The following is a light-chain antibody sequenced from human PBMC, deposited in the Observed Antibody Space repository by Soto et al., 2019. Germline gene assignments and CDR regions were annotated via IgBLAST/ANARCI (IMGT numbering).Light chain of an antibody. Sequence: EIVLTQSPATLSLSPGERATLSCRASQSVSSYLAWYQQKPGQAPRLLIYDASNRATGIPARLSGSGSGTDFTLTISSLEPEDFAVYYCQQRSTALTFGGGTKVDIK. V-gene: IGKV3-11*01. CDR3: QQRSTALT. CDR2: DAS. J-gene: IGKJ4*01. CDR1: QSVSSY.